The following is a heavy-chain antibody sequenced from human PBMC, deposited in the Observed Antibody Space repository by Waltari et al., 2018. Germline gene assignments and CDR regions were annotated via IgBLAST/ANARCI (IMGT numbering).Heavy chain of an antibody. V-gene: IGHV4-59*02. D-gene: IGHD3-10*01. CDR1: GASVTTSG. CDR3: ATAHPRNYYGSGTYQFDF. CDR2: VRFSGNN. J-gene: IGHJ4*02. Sequence: QVQLQESGPGLLKPSETLSLTCTVSGASVTTSGWNWIRQSPGKGLEWLGYVRFSGNNNYNPSLRSRLDMSLDTSNNRVYLELSSVTAADTAVYYCATAHPRNYYGSGTYQFDFWGRGTLVTVSS.